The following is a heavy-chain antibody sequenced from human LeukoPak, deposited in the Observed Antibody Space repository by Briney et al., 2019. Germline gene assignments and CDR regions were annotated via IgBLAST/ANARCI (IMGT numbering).Heavy chain of an antibody. V-gene: IGHV3-30*02. Sequence: GGSLRLSCAASGFTFSSYGMHWVRQAPGKGLEWVAFIRYDGSNKYYADSVKGRFTISRDNSKNTLYLQMNSLRAEDTAVYYCAKTMVRGTHYFDYWGQGTLVTVSS. J-gene: IGHJ4*02. CDR1: GFTFSSYG. CDR2: IRYDGSNK. CDR3: AKTMVRGTHYFDY. D-gene: IGHD3-10*01.